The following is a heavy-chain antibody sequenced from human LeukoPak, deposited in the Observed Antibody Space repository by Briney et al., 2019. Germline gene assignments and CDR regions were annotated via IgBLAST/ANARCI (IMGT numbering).Heavy chain of an antibody. V-gene: IGHV3-30*02. CDR1: GFTFSSYG. D-gene: IGHD3-3*01. J-gene: IGHJ4*02. Sequence: GGSLRLSCAASGFTFSSYGMHWVRQAPGKGLEWVAFIRYDGSNKYYADSVKGRFTISRDNSKNTLYLQMNSLRAEDTAVYYCAKDQFALLKWLLSLFDYWGQGTLVTVSS. CDR2: IRYDGSNK. CDR3: AKDQFALLKWLLSLFDY.